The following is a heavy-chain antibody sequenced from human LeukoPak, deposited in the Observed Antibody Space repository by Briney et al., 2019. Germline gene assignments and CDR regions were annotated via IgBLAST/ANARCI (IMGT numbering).Heavy chain of an antibody. V-gene: IGHV1-18*01. Sequence: ASVKVSCKASGYTFTSYGISWVRQAPGQGLEWMGWISAYNGNTNYAQKLQGRVTMTTDTSTSTAYMELRSLRSDDTAVYYCARSPDYGFGVVITHFDYYYYMDVWGKGTTVTVSS. J-gene: IGHJ6*03. CDR3: ARSPDYGFGVVITHFDYYYYMDV. D-gene: IGHD3-3*01. CDR2: ISAYNGNT. CDR1: GYTFTSYG.